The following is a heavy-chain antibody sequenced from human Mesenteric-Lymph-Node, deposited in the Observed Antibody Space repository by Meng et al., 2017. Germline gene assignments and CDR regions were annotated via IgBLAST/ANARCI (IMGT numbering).Heavy chain of an antibody. V-gene: IGHV1-69*13. D-gene: IGHD2-15*01. CDR2: IIPIFGTA. Sequence: SVKVSCKASGGTFSSYAISWVRQAPGQGLEWMGGIIPIFGTANYAQKFQGRVTITADESTSTAYMELSSLRSEDTAVYYCARDTSGYCSGGSCYSGDYWGQGTLVTVSS. CDR1: GGTFSSYA. CDR3: ARDTSGYCSGGSCYSGDY. J-gene: IGHJ4*02.